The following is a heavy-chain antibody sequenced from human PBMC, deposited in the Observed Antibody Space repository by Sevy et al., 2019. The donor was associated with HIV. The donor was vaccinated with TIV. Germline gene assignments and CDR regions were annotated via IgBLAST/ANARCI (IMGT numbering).Heavy chain of an antibody. D-gene: IGHD1-26*01. CDR3: AKDRIWEVVHAFDL. Sequence: GGSLRLSCAASGFTFSSYALNWVRQAPGKGLEWVAATNGGGGSIYYADSVKGRFTISRDNSKNTLSLQMNSLRAEDTAVYYCAKDRIWEVVHAFDLWGQGTTVTVSS. V-gene: IGHV3-23*01. J-gene: IGHJ3*01. CDR2: TNGGGGSI. CDR1: GFTFSSYA.